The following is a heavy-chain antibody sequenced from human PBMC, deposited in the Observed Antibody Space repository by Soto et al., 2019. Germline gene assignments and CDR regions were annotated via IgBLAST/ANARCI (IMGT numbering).Heavy chain of an antibody. CDR1: GGTFSSYA. Sequence: SVKVSCKASGGTFSSYAISWVRQAPGQGLEWMGGIIPIFGTANYAQKFQGRVTITADESTSTAYMELSSLRSEDTAVYYCARGTGIAVAGLNYYYYGMDVWGQGTTVTVSS. V-gene: IGHV1-69*13. J-gene: IGHJ6*02. CDR2: IIPIFGTA. D-gene: IGHD6-19*01. CDR3: ARGTGIAVAGLNYYYYGMDV.